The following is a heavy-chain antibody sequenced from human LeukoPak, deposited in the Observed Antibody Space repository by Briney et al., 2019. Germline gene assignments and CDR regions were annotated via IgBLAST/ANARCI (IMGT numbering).Heavy chain of an antibody. J-gene: IGHJ2*01. D-gene: IGHD2-15*01. Sequence: GGSLRLSCAASGFTFSTYGMSWVRQAPGKGLEWVSAISGSGGSTYYADSVKGRFTISRDNSKNTLYLQMNSLRAEDTAVYYCATTLGYCSGGSCYSWDWYFDLWGRGTLVTVSS. V-gene: IGHV3-23*01. CDR3: ATTLGYCSGGSCYSWDWYFDL. CDR1: GFTFSTYG. CDR2: ISGSGGST.